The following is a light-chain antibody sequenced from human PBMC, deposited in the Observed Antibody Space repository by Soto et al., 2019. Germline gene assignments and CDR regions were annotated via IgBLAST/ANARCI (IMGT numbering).Light chain of an antibody. Sequence: EIVMTQSPATLSVSPGERATLSCRASRSVSSNLAWYQQKPGQAPRLLIYGASTRATGIPARFSGSGSGTEFTLTISSLQSEDFAVYYCQLYNNWPPLTFGGGTKVEIK. CDR1: RSVSSN. CDR3: QLYNNWPPLT. V-gene: IGKV3-15*01. CDR2: GAS. J-gene: IGKJ4*01.